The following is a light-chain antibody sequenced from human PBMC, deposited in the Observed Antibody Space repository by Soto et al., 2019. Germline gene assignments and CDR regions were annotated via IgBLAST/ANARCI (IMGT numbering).Light chain of an antibody. V-gene: IGKV3-15*01. CDR2: DAS. J-gene: IGKJ1*01. CDR3: QQYNNWPPWT. CDR1: QSVSNN. Sequence: ILMTQSPATLSVSPGERATLSCRASQSVSNNLAWYQQKPGQAPRLLIYDASTRATGIPARFSGSGSGTECTLTISGLQSEDFAVYSCQQYNNWPPWTFGQGTKVEIK.